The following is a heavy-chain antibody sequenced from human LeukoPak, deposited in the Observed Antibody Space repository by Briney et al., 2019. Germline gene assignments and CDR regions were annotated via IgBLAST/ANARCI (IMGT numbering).Heavy chain of an antibody. CDR3: AKEQSSVWYSFGHFDS. V-gene: IGHV3-23*01. CDR1: GXTFRNYA. J-gene: IGHJ4*02. CDR2: VNEDASGT. Sequence: GGSLRLSCVGSGXTFRNYAMSWVRQAPGKGLEWVSAVNEDASGTYYADSVKGRFTVSRDDSKNTVYLQMNSLRAEDTAVYYRAKEQSSVWYSFGHFDSWGQGTRVTVSS. D-gene: IGHD6-13*01.